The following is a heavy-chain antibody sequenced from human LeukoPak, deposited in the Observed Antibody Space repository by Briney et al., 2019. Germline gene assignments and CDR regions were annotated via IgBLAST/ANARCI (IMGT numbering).Heavy chain of an antibody. CDR3: ARWPTMGGR. CDR1: GFTFSSYW. CDR2: IYNGGTT. J-gene: IGHJ4*02. V-gene: IGHV3-66*01. D-gene: IGHD3-16*01. Sequence: GGSLRLSCAASGFTFSSYWMHWVRQAPGKGLVWVSVIYNGGTTKYADSVKGRFIISRDNSRNMLYLQMNSLRVEDTAVYYCARWPTMGGRWGQGTLVTVSS.